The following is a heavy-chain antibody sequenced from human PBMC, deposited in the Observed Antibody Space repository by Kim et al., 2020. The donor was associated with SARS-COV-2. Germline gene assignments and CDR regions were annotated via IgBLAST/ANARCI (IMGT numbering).Heavy chain of an antibody. J-gene: IGHJ3*02. CDR1: GFSLSTSGVG. D-gene: IGHD3-9*01. Sequence: SGPTLVNPTQTLTLTCTFSGFSLSTSGVGVGWIRQPPGKALEWLALIYWDDDKRYSPSLKSRLTITKDTSKNQVVLTMTNMDPVDTATYYCAHRRGLLRYFDWSNSDAFDIWGQGTMVTVSS. V-gene: IGHV2-5*02. CDR2: IYWDDDK. CDR3: AHRRGLLRYFDWSNSDAFDI.